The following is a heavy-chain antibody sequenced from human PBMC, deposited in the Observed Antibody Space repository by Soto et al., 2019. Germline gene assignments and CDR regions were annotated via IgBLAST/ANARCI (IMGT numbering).Heavy chain of an antibody. Sequence: ASVKVSCKASGYTFTSYDINWVRQATGQGLAWMGWMNPNSGNTGYAQKFQGRVTMTRNTSISTAYMELSSLRSEDTAVYYCARSPPRITIFGVVIVGTGYGMDVCGQGTTVTVCS. CDR1: GYTFTSYD. D-gene: IGHD3-3*01. J-gene: IGHJ6*02. V-gene: IGHV1-8*01. CDR2: MNPNSGNT. CDR3: ARSPPRITIFGVVIVGTGYGMDV.